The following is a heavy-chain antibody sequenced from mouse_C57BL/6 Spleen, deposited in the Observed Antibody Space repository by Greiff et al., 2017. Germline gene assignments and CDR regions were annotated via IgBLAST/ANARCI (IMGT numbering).Heavy chain of an antibody. CDR2: IYPGDGDT. J-gene: IGHJ2*01. CDR3: ARTHYDDAVGY. CDR1: GYAFSSSW. V-gene: IGHV1-82*01. Sequence: LVESGPELVKPGASVKISCKASGYAFSSSWMNWVKQRPGKGLEWIGRIYPGDGDTNYNGKFKGKATLTADKSSSTAYMQLSSLTSEDSAVXFCARTHYDDAVGYWGQGTTLTVSS. D-gene: IGHD2-4*01.